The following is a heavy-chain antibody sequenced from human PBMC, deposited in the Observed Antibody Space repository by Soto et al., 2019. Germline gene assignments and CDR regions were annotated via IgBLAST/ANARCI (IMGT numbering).Heavy chain of an antibody. Sequence: GGSLRLSCGASGVTFSTNWMHWVRQAPGKGLEWLSRVSSGGSTTTYADSVKGRFTISRDNAKNTLYLQVNSLRGEDTAVYYCTRGGATGEGIYYFEDWGQGTLVTVSS. CDR3: TRGGATGEGIYYFED. CDR2: VSSGGSTT. CDR1: GVTFSTNW. V-gene: IGHV3-74*01. J-gene: IGHJ4*02. D-gene: IGHD3-10*01.